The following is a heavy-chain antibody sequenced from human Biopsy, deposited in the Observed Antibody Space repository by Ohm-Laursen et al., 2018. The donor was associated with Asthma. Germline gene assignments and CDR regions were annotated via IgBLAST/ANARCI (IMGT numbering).Heavy chain of an antibody. J-gene: IGHJ6*02. Sequence: SYTLSLTCRLSSGSGGYMRSGNYYWGWIRQPPGKGLEWIGSIYYSGTTYYNPSLESRVTVSADTSKNQFSLKLTSVTAADTAVYYCVRGSSSWHHGPFHYYYGLDVWGQGTTATVSS. D-gene: IGHD6-13*01. CDR1: GGYMRSGNYY. CDR2: IYYSGTT. V-gene: IGHV4-39*01. CDR3: VRGSSSWHHGPFHYYYGLDV.